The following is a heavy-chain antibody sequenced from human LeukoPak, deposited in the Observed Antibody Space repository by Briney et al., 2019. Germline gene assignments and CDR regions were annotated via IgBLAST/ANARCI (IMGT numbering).Heavy chain of an antibody. V-gene: IGHV4-4*07. J-gene: IGHJ4*02. D-gene: IGHD3-3*01. CDR3: ARGNFWSGYPYCFDY. CDR1: GGCISSYY. CDR2: IYTSGST. Sequence: SETLSLTCTVSGGCISSYYWSWIRQPAGKGLEWIGRIYTSGSTNYNPSLKSRVTMSVDTSKNQFSLKLSSVTAADTAVYYCARGNFWSGYPYCFDYWGQGTLVTVSS.